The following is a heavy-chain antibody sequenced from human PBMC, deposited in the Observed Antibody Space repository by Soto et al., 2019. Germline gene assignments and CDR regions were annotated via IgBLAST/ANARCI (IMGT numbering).Heavy chain of an antibody. J-gene: IGHJ4*02. Sequence: GGSLRLSCAASGFTVSNNYMSWVRQAPGKGLELVSFFYSADNAYYADSVRGRFIISRDNSKNALYLQMNSLRAEDTAVYYCARDHLGSLDYWGQGTLVTVSS. CDR1: GFTVSNNY. D-gene: IGHD3-16*01. CDR2: FYSADNA. CDR3: ARDHLGSLDY. V-gene: IGHV3-53*01.